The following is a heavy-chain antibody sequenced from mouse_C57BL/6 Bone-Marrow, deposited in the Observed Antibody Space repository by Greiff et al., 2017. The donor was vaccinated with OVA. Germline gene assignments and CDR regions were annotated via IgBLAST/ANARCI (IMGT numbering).Heavy chain of an antibody. V-gene: IGHV1-9*01. J-gene: IGHJ3*01. D-gene: IGHD1-1*01. CDR2: ILPGSGST. CDR3: ARPYYYGSSGAY. CDR1: GYTFTGYW. Sequence: VQRVESGAELMKPGASVKLSCKATGYTFTGYWIEWVKQRPGHGLEWIGEILPGSGSTNYNEKFKGKATFTADTSSNTAYMQLSSLTTEDSAIYYCARPYYYGSSGAYWGQGTLVTVSA.